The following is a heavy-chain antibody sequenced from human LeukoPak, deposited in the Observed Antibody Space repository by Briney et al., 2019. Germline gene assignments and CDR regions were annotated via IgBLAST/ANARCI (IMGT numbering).Heavy chain of an antibody. CDR2: IYPGDSDT. CDR3: ARLYYYDSSGYLDYYYYMDV. CDR1: GYSFTSYW. D-gene: IGHD3-22*01. Sequence: GESLKISCRGSGYSFTSYWIGWVRQMPGKGLEWMGIIYPGDSDTRYSPSFQGQVTISADKSISTAYLQWSSLKASDTAMYYCARLYYYDSSGYLDYYYYMDVWGKGTTVTISS. J-gene: IGHJ6*03. V-gene: IGHV5-51*01.